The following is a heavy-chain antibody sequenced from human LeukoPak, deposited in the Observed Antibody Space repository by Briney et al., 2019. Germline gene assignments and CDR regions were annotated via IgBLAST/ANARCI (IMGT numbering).Heavy chain of an antibody. CDR3: ASWAGTAAGDFSGPLDY. CDR2: INPGNGNI. Sequence: ASVKVSCKGSGYTFTRYPMHWVRQAPGQRLEWMGLINPGNGNIKYSQKFQGRVFITRDTSASTAYMELSSLRSEDSAVYYCASWAGTAAGDFSGPLDYWGQGTLVTVSS. J-gene: IGHJ4*02. D-gene: IGHD2-15*01. V-gene: IGHV1-3*01. CDR1: GYTFTRYP.